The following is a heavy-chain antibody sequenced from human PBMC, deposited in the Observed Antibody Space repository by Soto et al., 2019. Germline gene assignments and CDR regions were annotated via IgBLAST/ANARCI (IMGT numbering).Heavy chain of an antibody. V-gene: IGHV3-23*01. CDR3: AKDIRRGYSYGYEYYYGMDV. J-gene: IGHJ6*02. CDR1: VFTFSSYA. Sequence: HPRWSLRLSCSASVFTFSSYAMSWFRQAPGKGLEWVSAISGSGGSTYYADSVKGRFTISRDNSKNTLYLQMNSLRAEDTAVYYCAKDIRRGYSYGYEYYYGMDVWGQGTTVTVSS. D-gene: IGHD5-18*01. CDR2: ISGSGGST.